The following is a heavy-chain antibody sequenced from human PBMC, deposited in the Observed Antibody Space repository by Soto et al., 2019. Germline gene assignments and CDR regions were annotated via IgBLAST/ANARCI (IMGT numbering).Heavy chain of an antibody. J-gene: IGHJ6*02. CDR3: ARAAAAGRYYYYGMDV. CDR2: ISSSSSYI. Sequence: GGSLRLSCAASGFTFSSYSMNWVHQAPGKGLEWVSSISSSSSYIYYADSVKGRFTISRDNAKNSLYLQMNSLRAEDTAVYYCARAAAAGRYYYYGMDVWGQGTTVTVSS. V-gene: IGHV3-21*01. D-gene: IGHD6-13*01. CDR1: GFTFSSYS.